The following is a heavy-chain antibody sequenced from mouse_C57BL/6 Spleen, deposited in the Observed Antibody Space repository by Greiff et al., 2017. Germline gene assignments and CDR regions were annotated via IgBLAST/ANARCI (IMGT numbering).Heavy chain of an antibody. D-gene: IGHD1-1*01. CDR3: ARGYGSSYAWFAY. Sequence: EVQLQQSGPELVKPGASVKISCKASGYSFTGYYMNWVKQSPEKSLEWIGEINPSTGGTTYNQKFKAKATLTVDKSSSTAYMQLKSLTSEDSAVYYLARGYGSSYAWFAYWGQGTLVTVSA. V-gene: IGHV1-42*01. CDR1: GYSFTGYY. CDR2: INPSTGGT. J-gene: IGHJ3*01.